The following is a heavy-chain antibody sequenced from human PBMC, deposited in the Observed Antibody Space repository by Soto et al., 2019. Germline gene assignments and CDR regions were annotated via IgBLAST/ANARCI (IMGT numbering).Heavy chain of an antibody. CDR2: INHSGST. CDR3: AKYCSGGSCYSGIDY. CDR1: GGSFSGYY. D-gene: IGHD2-15*01. Sequence: QVQLQQWGAGLLKPSETLSLTCAVYGGSFSGYYWSWIRQPPGKGLEWIGEINHSGSTNYNPSLKSRVTISVDTSKNQCSLKLSSVTAADTAVYYCAKYCSGGSCYSGIDYWGQGTLVTVSS. J-gene: IGHJ4*02. V-gene: IGHV4-34*01.